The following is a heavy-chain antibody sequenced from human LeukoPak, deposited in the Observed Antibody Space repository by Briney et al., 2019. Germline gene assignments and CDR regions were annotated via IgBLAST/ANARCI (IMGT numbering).Heavy chain of an antibody. CDR3: ARDGRFCSGGSCYDDY. D-gene: IGHD2-15*01. V-gene: IGHV3-30*03. CDR2: ISYDGSNK. Sequence: PGGSLRLSCAASGFTFSSYGMHWVRQAPGKGLEWVAVISYDGSNKYYADSVKGRFTISRDNSKNTLYLQMNSLRAEDTAVYYCARDGRFCSGGSCYDDYWGQGTLVTVSS. CDR1: GFTFSSYG. J-gene: IGHJ4*02.